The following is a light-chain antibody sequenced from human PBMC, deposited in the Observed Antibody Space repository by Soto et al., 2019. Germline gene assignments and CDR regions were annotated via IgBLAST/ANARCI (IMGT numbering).Light chain of an antibody. CDR2: GPS. V-gene: IGKV3-20*01. Sequence: EIVLTQSPGTLSLSPGERATLSCRASQIITNSYLAWYQQRPGQPPKLLIFGPSSRATGIPDRFTGSGSGTDFTLTISRLEPEDFAVYYCQHYVYGGSPPVTFGGGTKVEIK. CDR3: QHYVYGGSPPVT. CDR1: QIITNSY. J-gene: IGKJ4*01.